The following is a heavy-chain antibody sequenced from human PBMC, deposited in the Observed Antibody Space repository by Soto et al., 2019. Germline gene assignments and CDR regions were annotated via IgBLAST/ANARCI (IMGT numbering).Heavy chain of an antibody. J-gene: IGHJ5*02. V-gene: IGHV3-33*01. CDR3: ARDSSGYYQYNWFDP. CDR2: IWYDGSNK. D-gene: IGHD3-22*01. Sequence: GGSLRLSCAASGFTFSSYGMHWVRQAPGKGLEWVAVIWYDGSNKYYADSVKGRFTISRDNSKNTLYLQMNSLRAEDTAVYYCARDSSGYYQYNWFDPWGQGTLVTVSS. CDR1: GFTFSSYG.